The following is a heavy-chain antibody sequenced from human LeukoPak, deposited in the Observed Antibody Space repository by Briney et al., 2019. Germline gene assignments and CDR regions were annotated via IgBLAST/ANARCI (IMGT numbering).Heavy chain of an antibody. CDR2: ISWNSGSI. CDR1: GFTFDDYA. CDR3: AKTGGGYYDSSGYFDY. V-gene: IGHV3-9*01. D-gene: IGHD3-22*01. Sequence: SLRLSCAASGFTFDDYAMHWVRQAPGKGLEWVSGISWNSGSIGYADSVKGRFTISRDNAKNSLYLQMNSLRAEDTALYYCAKTGGGYYDSSGYFDYWGQGTLVTVSS. J-gene: IGHJ4*02.